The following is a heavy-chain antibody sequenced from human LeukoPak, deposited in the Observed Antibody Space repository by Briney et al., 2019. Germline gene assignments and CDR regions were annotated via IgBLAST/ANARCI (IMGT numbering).Heavy chain of an antibody. CDR1: GGTFSRYA. CDR3: ARDAGTTLGSFDP. D-gene: IGHD1-7*01. CDR2: IIPIFGTA. J-gene: IGHJ5*02. Sequence: ASVKVSCKASGGTFSRYAISWVRQAPRQGLEWMGGIIPIFGTANYAQKFQGRVTITTDESTSTAYMELSSLRSEDTAVYYCARDAGTTLGSFDPWGQGTLVTVSS. V-gene: IGHV1-69*05.